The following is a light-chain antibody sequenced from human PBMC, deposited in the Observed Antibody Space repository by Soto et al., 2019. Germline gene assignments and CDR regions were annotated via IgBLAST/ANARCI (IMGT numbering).Light chain of an antibody. Sequence: ETVMTQSPAALSVSPGERATLSCRASQSVSSHVAWYQQKPGQVPRFLIYGASTRATGVPDRFSGGGSGTEFTLTISSLQSEDFAVYYCQQYNNWPLTFGGGTKVEIK. CDR3: QQYNNWPLT. CDR1: QSVSSH. V-gene: IGKV3-15*01. J-gene: IGKJ4*01. CDR2: GAS.